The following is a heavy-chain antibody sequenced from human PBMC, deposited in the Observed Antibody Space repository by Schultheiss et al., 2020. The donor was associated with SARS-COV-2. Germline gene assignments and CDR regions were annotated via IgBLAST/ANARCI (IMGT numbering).Heavy chain of an antibody. Sequence: GESLKISCAASGFTFSSYAMSWVRQAPGKGLEWVSAISGSGGSTSYADSVKGRFTISRDNSKNTLYLQMNSLRAEDTAVYYCAKDVGFWSGYYDYWGQGTLVTVSS. CDR1: GFTFSSYA. D-gene: IGHD3-3*01. J-gene: IGHJ4*02. CDR3: AKDVGFWSGYYDY. CDR2: ISGSGGST. V-gene: IGHV3-23*01.